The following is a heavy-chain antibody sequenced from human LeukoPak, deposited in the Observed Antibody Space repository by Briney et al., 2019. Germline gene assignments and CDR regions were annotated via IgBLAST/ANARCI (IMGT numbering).Heavy chain of an antibody. CDR3: ARAGVGATAFDY. J-gene: IGHJ4*02. CDR1: GGTFSSYA. V-gene: IGHV1-69*04. CDR2: IIPILGIA. Sequence: SVKVSCKASGGTFSSYAISWVRQAPGQELEWMGRIIPILGIANYAQKFQGRVTITADKSTSTAYMELSSLRSEDTAVYYCARAGVGATAFDYWGQGTLVTVSS. D-gene: IGHD1-26*01.